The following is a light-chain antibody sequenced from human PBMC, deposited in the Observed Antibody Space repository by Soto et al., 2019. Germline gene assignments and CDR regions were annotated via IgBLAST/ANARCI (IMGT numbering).Light chain of an antibody. CDR2: DAS. CDR3: QQRKHWPPLT. CDR1: QNINSY. J-gene: IGKJ4*01. Sequence: ETVMTQATATLSLSPGDRATLSCRASQNINSYFAWYQQKPGQAPRLLIYDASNRATGVPARFSGSGSGTDFTLTIISLEPEDVAVYYCQQRKHWPPLTFGGGTKVEIK. V-gene: IGKV3-11*01.